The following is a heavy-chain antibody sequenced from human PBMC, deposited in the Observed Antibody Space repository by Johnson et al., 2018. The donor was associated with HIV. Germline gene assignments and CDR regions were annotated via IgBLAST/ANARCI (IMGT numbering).Heavy chain of an antibody. CDR3: ARDRFHPHACDI. Sequence: QVQLVESGGGVVQPGRSLRLSCVASGFTFNSYAMHWVRQAPGKGLEWVAHVGHDGGIYPYAESVKGRFAVYRDNSKNTLYLRMNRLRPDDTTVYYCARDRFHPHACDIWGQGTMVTVSS. V-gene: IGHV3-30*09. CDR1: GFTFNSYA. CDR2: VGHDGGIY. D-gene: IGHD3-10*01. J-gene: IGHJ3*02.